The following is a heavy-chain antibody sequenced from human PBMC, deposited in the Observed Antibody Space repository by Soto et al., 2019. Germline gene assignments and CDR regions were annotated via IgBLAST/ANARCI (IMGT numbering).Heavy chain of an antibody. Sequence: QLQLQESGPGLVKPSETLSLTCTVSGGSISSSSYYWGWIRQPTGKGLEWIGSIYYSGSTYYNPSLKSRVTVSVDTSKNQFSLKLSSVTAADTAVYYCARLKGIAVAAAIYYYYYGMDVWGQGTTVTVSS. D-gene: IGHD6-19*01. V-gene: IGHV4-39*01. CDR1: GGSISSSSYY. CDR3: ARLKGIAVAAAIYYYYYGMDV. J-gene: IGHJ6*02. CDR2: IYYSGST.